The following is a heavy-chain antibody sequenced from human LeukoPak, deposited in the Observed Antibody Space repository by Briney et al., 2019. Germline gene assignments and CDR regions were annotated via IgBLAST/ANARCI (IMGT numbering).Heavy chain of an antibody. CDR1: GGSISSYY. D-gene: IGHD4-17*01. V-gene: IGHV4-59*01. CDR3: ARDAVTTPYYYYYMDV. CDR2: IYYSGST. J-gene: IGHJ6*03. Sequence: SETLSLTCTVSGGSISSYYWSWIRQPPGKGLEWIGYIYYSGSTNYNPSLKSRVTISVDTSMNQFSLKLSSVTAADTAVYYCARDAVTTPYYYYYMDVWGKGTTVTVSS.